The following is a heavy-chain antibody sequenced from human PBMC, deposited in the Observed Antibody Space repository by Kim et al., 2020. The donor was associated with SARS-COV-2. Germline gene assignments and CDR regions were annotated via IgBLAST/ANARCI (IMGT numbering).Heavy chain of an antibody. CDR1: GGPFTDHY. V-gene: IGHV4-34*01. J-gene: IGHJ4*02. D-gene: IGHD3-9*01. Sequence: SETLSLTCVVSGGPFTDHYWSWIRQPPGKGLEWIGEINHSENTAYNPSLKSRVAISVDTSKKEVSLRLYSVTAADTAVYFCARGCKTDWYVGTHWGQGTL. CDR2: INHSENT. CDR3: ARGCKTDWYVGTH.